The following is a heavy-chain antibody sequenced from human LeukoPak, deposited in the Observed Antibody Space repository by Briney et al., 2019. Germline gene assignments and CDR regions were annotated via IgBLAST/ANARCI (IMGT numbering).Heavy chain of an antibody. D-gene: IGHD3-22*01. CDR3: ARDLGQYYDTSHNWFDL. Sequence: GGSLRLSCAASGFTFSSYWMHWVRQAPGKGLVWVSRINSDGINTIYADSVKGRFTISRDNAKNTLNLQMNSLRAEDTAVYYCARDLGQYYDTSHNWFDLWGQGTLVTVSS. J-gene: IGHJ5*02. CDR2: INSDGINT. CDR1: GFTFSSYW. V-gene: IGHV3-74*01.